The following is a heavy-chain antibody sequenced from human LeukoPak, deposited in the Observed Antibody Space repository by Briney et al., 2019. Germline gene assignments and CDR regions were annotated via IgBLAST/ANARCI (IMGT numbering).Heavy chain of an antibody. V-gene: IGHV3-23*01. CDR3: ANGLAASGNFLLRDYYYFIDV. D-gene: IGHD1-26*01. CDR2: INGNGAAT. Sequence: GGSLRLSCVASGFTFNNYAMHWVRQAPGKGLEWVSTINGNGAATYYADPFKGRFLISRDDSKGTVYLRMNKLRVEDSGLYYCANGLAASGNFLLRDYYYFIDVWGKGTTVIVS. CDR1: GFTFNNYA. J-gene: IGHJ6*03.